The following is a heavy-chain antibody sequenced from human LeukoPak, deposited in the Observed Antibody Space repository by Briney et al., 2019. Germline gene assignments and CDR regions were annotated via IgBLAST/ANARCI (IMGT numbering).Heavy chain of an antibody. Sequence: SGTLSLTCTISGASISTYYWTWIRQPAGKGLEWIGRIHTSGTTNYNPSLKNRVTVSVDTSKNQFSLKLSSVTAADTAVYYCARGYGDYVGIENYFDYWGQGTLVTVSS. CDR1: GASISTYY. CDR3: ARGYGDYVGIENYFDY. CDR2: IHTSGTT. D-gene: IGHD4-17*01. V-gene: IGHV4-4*07. J-gene: IGHJ4*02.